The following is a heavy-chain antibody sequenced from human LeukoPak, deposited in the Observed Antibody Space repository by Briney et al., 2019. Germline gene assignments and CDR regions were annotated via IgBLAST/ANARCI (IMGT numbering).Heavy chain of an antibody. J-gene: IGHJ5*02. CDR3: ARDVPYGDPRANWFDP. CDR1: GGTFSSYA. V-gene: IGHV1-69*13. CDR2: IIPIFGTA. Sequence: ASVKVSCKASGGTFSSYAISWVRQAPGQGLEWMGGIIPIFGTANYAQKFQGRVTITADESTSTAYMELSSLRSEDTAVYYCARDVPYGDPRANWFDPWXQXTLVTVSS. D-gene: IGHD4-17*01.